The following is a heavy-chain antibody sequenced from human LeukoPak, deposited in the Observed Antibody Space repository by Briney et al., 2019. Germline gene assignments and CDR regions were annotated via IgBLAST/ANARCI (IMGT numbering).Heavy chain of an antibody. V-gene: IGHV3-23*01. D-gene: IGHD3-16*01. J-gene: IGHJ6*02. Sequence: GGSLRLSCAASGFTFSNYAMSWVRQAPGKGLEWVSVISGSGATTDYADSVMGRFTISRDNSKNTLYLQLDSLRAEDTAVYFCAKGLLGAYYYGMDVWGQGTTVTVSS. CDR2: ISGSGATT. CDR3: AKGLLGAYYYGMDV. CDR1: GFTFSNYA.